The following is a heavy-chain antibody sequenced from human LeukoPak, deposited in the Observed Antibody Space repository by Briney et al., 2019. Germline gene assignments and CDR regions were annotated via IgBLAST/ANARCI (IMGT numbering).Heavy chain of an antibody. CDR3: ARGRSYYDSSGYGPGAFDI. CDR2: IYSGGST. CDR1: GFTVSSNY. D-gene: IGHD3-22*01. V-gene: IGHV3-53*04. J-gene: IGHJ3*02. Sequence: GGSLRLSCAASGFTVSSNYMGWVRQAPGKGLEWVSVIYSGGSTYYADSVKGRFTISRHNSKNTLYLQMNSLRAEDTAVYYCARGRSYYDSSGYGPGAFDIWGQGTMVTVSS.